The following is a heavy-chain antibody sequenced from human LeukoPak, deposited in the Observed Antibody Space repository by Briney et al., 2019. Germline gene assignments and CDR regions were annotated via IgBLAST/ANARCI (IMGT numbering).Heavy chain of an antibody. CDR2: INSDGSST. J-gene: IGHJ4*02. Sequence: GGSLRLSCAASGFTFSSYWMHWVRQAPGKGPVWVSRINSDGSSTSYADSVKGRFTISRDNAKNTLYLQMNSLRAEDTAVYYCARDPEYRYYFDYWGQGTLVTVSS. V-gene: IGHV3-74*01. CDR3: ARDPEYRYYFDY. D-gene: IGHD1-14*01. CDR1: GFTFSSYW.